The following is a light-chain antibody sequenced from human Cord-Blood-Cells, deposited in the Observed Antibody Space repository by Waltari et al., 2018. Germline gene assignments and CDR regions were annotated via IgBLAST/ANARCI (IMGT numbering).Light chain of an antibody. V-gene: IGKV2-28*01. Sequence: DIVMTQSSLSLPVTPGEPASISCRSSQSLLQSTVYNDLDWYLQKPGQSQQLLIYLGSNRASGVPDRFSGSGSGTDFTLKISRVEAEDVGVYYCMQALQTPPMYTFGQGTKLEIK. CDR1: QSLLQSTVYND. CDR2: LGS. CDR3: MQALQTPPMYT. J-gene: IGKJ2*01.